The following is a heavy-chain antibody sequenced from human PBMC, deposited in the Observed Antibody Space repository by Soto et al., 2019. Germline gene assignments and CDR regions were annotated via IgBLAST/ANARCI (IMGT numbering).Heavy chain of an antibody. CDR1: GGTFSSYA. CDR2: IIPIFGTA. V-gene: IGHV1-69*13. J-gene: IGHJ4*02. CDR3: ASITLAYCGGDCLDY. D-gene: IGHD2-21*01. Sequence: SVKVSCKASGGTFSSYAISWVRQAPGQGLEWMGGIIPIFGTANYAQKFQGRVTITADESTSTAYMELSSLRSEDTAVYYCASITLAYCGGDCLDYWGQGTLVTVSS.